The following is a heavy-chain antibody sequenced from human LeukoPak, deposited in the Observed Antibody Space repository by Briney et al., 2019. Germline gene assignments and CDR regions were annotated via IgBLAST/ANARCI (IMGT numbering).Heavy chain of an antibody. V-gene: IGHV3-23*01. CDR1: GFTFSSYA. Sequence: GGSLRLSCAASGFTFSSYAMSWVRQAPGKGLEWVSAISGSGGSTYCADSVKGRFTISRDNSKNTLYLQMNSLRAEDTAVYYCAKDSTAGSYYYYYMDVWGKGTTVTVSS. CDR3: AKDSTAGSYYYYYMDV. D-gene: IGHD4-17*01. J-gene: IGHJ6*03. CDR2: ISGSGGST.